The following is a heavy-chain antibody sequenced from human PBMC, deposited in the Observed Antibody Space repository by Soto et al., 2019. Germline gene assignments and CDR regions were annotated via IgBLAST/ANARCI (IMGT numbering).Heavy chain of an antibody. V-gene: IGHV3-48*01. CDR1: GFTLSSHN. CDR3: ARVSDGMDV. Sequence: EVQLVESGGGLAQPGGSLRLSCAASGFTLSSHNMNWVRQAPGKGLEWVSYISRSSTTIYYADSVKGRFTVSRDNAKNSLYLQMNSLTVEDTSVYYCARVSDGMDVWGQGTTVIVSS. D-gene: IGHD6-19*01. J-gene: IGHJ6*02. CDR2: ISRSSTTI.